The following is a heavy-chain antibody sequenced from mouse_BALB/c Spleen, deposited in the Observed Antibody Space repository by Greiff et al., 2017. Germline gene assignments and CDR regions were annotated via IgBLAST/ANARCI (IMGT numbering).Heavy chain of an antibody. V-gene: IGHV5-9-3*01. CDR1: GFTFSSYA. J-gene: IGHJ2*01. CDR3: ARYYRYDGGFDY. Sequence: EVKLMESGGGLVKPGGSLKLSCAASGFTFSSYAMSWVRQTPEKRLEWVATISSGGSYTYYPDSVKGRFTISRDNAKNTLYLQMSSLRSEDTAMYYCARYYRYDGGFDYWGQGTTLTVSS. CDR2: ISSGGSYT. D-gene: IGHD2-14*01.